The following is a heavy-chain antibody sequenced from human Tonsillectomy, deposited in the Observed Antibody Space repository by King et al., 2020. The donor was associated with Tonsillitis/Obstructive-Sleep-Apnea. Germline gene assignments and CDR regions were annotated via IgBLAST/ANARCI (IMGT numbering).Heavy chain of an antibody. J-gene: IGHJ6*03. D-gene: IGHD4-23*01. CDR3: AKDGGAYGGDMDV. CDR1: GFTFSSYA. CDR2: ISGRGGST. Sequence: VQLVESGGGLVQPGGSLRLSCAASGFTFSSYAMSWVRQAPGKGLAWVSAISGRGGSTYYADSVKGRFTISRENSKNTLYLQMNSLRAEDTAVYYCAKDGGAYGGDMDVWGKGTTVTVSS. V-gene: IGHV3-23*04.